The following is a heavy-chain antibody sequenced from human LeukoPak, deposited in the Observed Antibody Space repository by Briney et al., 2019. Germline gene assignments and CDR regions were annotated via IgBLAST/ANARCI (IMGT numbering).Heavy chain of an antibody. CDR3: ARLTHSYYSDTSGYYPYYYMDV. CDR1: AGSISSSDYY. V-gene: IGHV4-39*02. D-gene: IGHD3-22*01. Sequence: SETLSLTCTVSAGSISSSDYYWGWIRQSPGKGLEWIGRISYSGNTYYSPSLKSRVTISVDTSKNHFSLRLSSVTAADTAVYYCARLTHSYYSDTSGYYPYYYMDVWGKGTRVTVSS. CDR2: ISYSGNT. J-gene: IGHJ6*03.